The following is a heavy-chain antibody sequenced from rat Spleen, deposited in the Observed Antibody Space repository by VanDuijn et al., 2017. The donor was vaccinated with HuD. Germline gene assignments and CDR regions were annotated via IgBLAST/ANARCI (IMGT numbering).Heavy chain of an antibody. CDR3: ARHKGPGYNYYVMDA. D-gene: IGHD1-4*01. V-gene: IGHV5-25*01. CDR2: ISTGGGNT. J-gene: IGHJ2*01. Sequence: EVQLVESGGASVQPGGSMRLSCAASGFTFSNYDMAWVRQVPTKGLEWVASISTGGGNTYYRDSVKGRFTISRDNAKSTLYLQMDSLRSEDTATYYCARHKGPGYNYYVMDAWGQGVMVTVSS. CDR1: GFTFSNYD.